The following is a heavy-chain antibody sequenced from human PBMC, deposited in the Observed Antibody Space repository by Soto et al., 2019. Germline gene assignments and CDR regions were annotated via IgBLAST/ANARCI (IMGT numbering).Heavy chain of an antibody. D-gene: IGHD3-16*02. Sequence: EVQLVESGGGLVQPGGSLRLSCAASGFIVSSNYMSWVRQAPGKGLEWVSVIYSGGSTYYADSVKGRFTISRHNSKNTLYLQMNSLRAEDTAVYYCAREEGARYRAFDIWGQGTMVTVSS. CDR3: AREEGARYRAFDI. CDR2: IYSGGST. J-gene: IGHJ3*02. V-gene: IGHV3-53*04. CDR1: GFIVSSNY.